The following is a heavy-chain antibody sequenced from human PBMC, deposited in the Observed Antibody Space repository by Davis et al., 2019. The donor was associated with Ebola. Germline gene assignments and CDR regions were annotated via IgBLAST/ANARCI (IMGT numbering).Heavy chain of an antibody. Sequence: GESLKISCAASGFTFSSYGMHWVRQAPGKGLEWVAVLWYDGSNKYYADSVKGRFTISRDNSKNTLYLQMNSLRAEDTAVYYCARSGGYSSGWCDYWGQGTLVTVSS. J-gene: IGHJ4*02. CDR3: ARSGGYSSGWCDY. V-gene: IGHV3-33*08. CDR2: LWYDGSNK. CDR1: GFTFSSYG. D-gene: IGHD6-19*01.